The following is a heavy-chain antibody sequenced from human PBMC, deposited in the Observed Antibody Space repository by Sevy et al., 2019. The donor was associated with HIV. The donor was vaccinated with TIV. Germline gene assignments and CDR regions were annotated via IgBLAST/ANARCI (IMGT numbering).Heavy chain of an antibody. D-gene: IGHD3-9*01. CDR3: AKDFTGFYGMDV. V-gene: IGHV3-30*18. J-gene: IGHJ6*02. CDR2: ISYDGINK. CDR1: GLSLTNNG. Sequence: GGSLRLSCEVSGLSLTNNGMHWVRQAPGKGLEWVAVISYDGINKYYGDSVKGRFIISRDRSKNTLYLQMNILRIEDTAVYYCAKDFTGFYGMDVWGQGTTVTVSS.